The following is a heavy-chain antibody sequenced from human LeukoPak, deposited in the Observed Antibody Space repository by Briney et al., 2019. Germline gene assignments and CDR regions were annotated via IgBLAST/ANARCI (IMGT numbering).Heavy chain of an antibody. CDR2: VSLSGLT. V-gene: IGHV4-4*02. CDR1: GGSITSTNW. D-gene: IGHD2-8*01. Sequence: SETQSLTCGVSGGSITSTNWGSWVRQPPGQGLEWIGEVSLSGLTNYNPSLSSRVIMALDTSKNHLSLHLTSVTAADTAVYYCSRENGAFSPFGYWGQGYLVTVLS. CDR3: SRENGAFSPFGY. J-gene: IGHJ4*02.